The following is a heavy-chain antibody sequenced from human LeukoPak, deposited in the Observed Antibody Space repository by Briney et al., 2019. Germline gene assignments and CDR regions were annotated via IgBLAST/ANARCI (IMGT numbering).Heavy chain of an antibody. V-gene: IGHV1-46*01. D-gene: IGHD6-13*01. CDR3: ARDSPAAGKENFDY. Sequence: ASVKVSCKASGYTFTNYYMHWVRQAPGQGLEWMGIINPSGGSTAYAQKFQGRVTMTRDMSTSTVYMDLSSLRSEDTAVYYCARDSPAAGKENFDYWGQGTLVTVSS. CDR2: INPSGGST. J-gene: IGHJ4*02. CDR1: GYTFTNYY.